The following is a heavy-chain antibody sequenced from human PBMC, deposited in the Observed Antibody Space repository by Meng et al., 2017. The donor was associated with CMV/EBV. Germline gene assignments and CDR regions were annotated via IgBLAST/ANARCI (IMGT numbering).Heavy chain of an antibody. CDR2: INHSGST. D-gene: IGHD3-10*01. CDR1: GGSFSGYY. J-gene: IGHJ4*02. Sequence: QVQPHPWGAALLKPSETLSLTCAVYGGSFSGYYWSWIRQPPGKGLEWIGEINHSGSTNYNPSLKSRVTISVDTSKNQFSLKLSSVTAADTAVYYCARESMVRGEDWGQGTLVTVSS. CDR3: ARESMVRGED. V-gene: IGHV4-34*01.